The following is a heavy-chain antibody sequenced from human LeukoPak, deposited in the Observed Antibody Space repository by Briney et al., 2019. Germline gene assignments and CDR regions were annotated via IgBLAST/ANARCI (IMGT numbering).Heavy chain of an antibody. D-gene: IGHD3-16*01. CDR1: GYSISSGYY. CDR3: ARGMLHGWFDP. V-gene: IGHV4-38-2*02. J-gene: IGHJ5*02. CDR2: IYHSGST. Sequence: SETLSLTCTVSGYSISSGYYWGWIRQPPGKGLEWIGSIYHSGSTYYNPSLKSRVTISVDTSKNQFSLKLSSVTAADTAVYYCARGMLHGWFDPWGQGTLVTVSS.